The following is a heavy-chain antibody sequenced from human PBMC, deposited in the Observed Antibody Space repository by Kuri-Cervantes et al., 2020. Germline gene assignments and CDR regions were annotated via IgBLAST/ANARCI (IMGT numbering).Heavy chain of an antibody. V-gene: IGHV4-38-2*01. CDR3: ARGYTIFGVVITFDY. CDR1: GYSISSGYY. CDR2: IYHSGST. Sequence: QTLSLTCAVPGYSISSGYYWGWIRQPPGKGLEWIGSIYHSGSTYYNPSLKSRVTISVDTSKNQFSLKLSSVTAADTAVYYCARGYTIFGVVITFDYWGQGTLVTVSS. J-gene: IGHJ4*02. D-gene: IGHD3-3*01.